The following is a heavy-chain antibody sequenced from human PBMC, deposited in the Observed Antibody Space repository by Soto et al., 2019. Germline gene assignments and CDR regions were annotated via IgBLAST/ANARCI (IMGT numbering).Heavy chain of an antibody. CDR2: ILPIFGTT. V-gene: IGHV1-69*13. CDR3: ATGGRGYSSAPRFYFDY. CDR1: GGIFSSNA. J-gene: IGHJ4*02. D-gene: IGHD5-18*01. Sequence: GASVNVSCKASGGIFSSNAISWVRQAPGQGLEWMGGILPIFGTTNYAQNFQGRATITADESTSTAYMELSSLKSEDTALYYCATGGRGYSSAPRFYFDYWGQGTLVTVSS.